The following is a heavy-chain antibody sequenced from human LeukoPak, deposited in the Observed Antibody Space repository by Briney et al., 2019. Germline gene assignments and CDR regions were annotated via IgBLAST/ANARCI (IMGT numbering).Heavy chain of an antibody. D-gene: IGHD6-19*01. V-gene: IGHV3-11*06. CDR1: GLTFSDYY. J-gene: IGHJ4*02. CDR3: ATGYSSGGDY. CDR2: ISSSSSYT. Sequence: GGSLRLSCVASGLTFSDYYMSWIRQAPGKGLEWVSYISSSSSYTNYADSVKGRFTISRDNAKDSLYLQMNSLRAEDTAVYYCATGYSSGGDYWGQGALVTVSS.